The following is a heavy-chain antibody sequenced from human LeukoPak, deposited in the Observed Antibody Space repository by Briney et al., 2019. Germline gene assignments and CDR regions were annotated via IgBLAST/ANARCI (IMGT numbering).Heavy chain of an antibody. J-gene: IGHJ6*03. D-gene: IGHD3-9*01. CDR3: ARADWLTAGFYYYMDV. V-gene: IGHV1-69*06. Sequence: SVKVSCKASGGTFRSYGINWVRQASGQGLEWMGGIIPIFDTTNYAQKFQGRVTITADKSTSTAYMELSSLTSDDTAVYYCARADWLTAGFYYYMDVWGKGTTVTVSS. CDR1: GGTFRSYG. CDR2: IIPIFDTT.